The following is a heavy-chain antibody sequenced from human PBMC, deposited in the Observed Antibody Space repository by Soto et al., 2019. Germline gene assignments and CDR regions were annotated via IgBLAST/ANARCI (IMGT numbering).Heavy chain of an antibody. J-gene: IGHJ4*02. CDR2: ISASTTYI. Sequence: EVQLVESGGGLVKPGGSLRLSCAASGFIFSSYTMNWVRQAPGKGLEWVSSISASTTYIYYADSLKGRFTISRDNAYNSLCLQMNSLRAADTAVYYCAIGWLRDPWIYWGQGTLVTVSS. CDR1: GFIFSSYT. V-gene: IGHV3-21*01. D-gene: IGHD5-12*01. CDR3: AIGWLRDPWIY.